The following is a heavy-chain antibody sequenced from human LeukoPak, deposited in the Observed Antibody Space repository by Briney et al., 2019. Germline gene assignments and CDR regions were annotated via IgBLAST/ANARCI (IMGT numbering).Heavy chain of an antibody. D-gene: IGHD2-2*01. J-gene: IGHJ4*02. Sequence: QPGGSLRLSCAASGFTFSSYAMSWVRQAPGKGLERVSAISGSGGSTYYADSVKGRFTISRDNSKNTLYLQMNSLRAEDTAVYYCAKFYCSSTSCYLGYWGQGTLVTVS. CDR3: AKFYCSSTSCYLGY. CDR1: GFTFSSYA. V-gene: IGHV3-23*01. CDR2: ISGSGGST.